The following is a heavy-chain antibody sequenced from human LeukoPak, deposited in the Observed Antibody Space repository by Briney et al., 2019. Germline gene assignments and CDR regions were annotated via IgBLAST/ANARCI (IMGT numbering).Heavy chain of an antibody. J-gene: IGHJ4*01. CDR3: ARGFGGNSFDY. CDR2: IYHSGYT. V-gene: IGHV4-30-2*01. CDR1: GVSFSSGGSS. D-gene: IGHD4-23*01. Sequence: SQTLSLTCAGSGVSFSSGGSSWNWIRQPPGKGLEWIGNIYHSGYTYYNPSLESRVTISVDSSKNQFSLMLRSVTAADTAVYYCARGFGGNSFDYWGHGTLVTVSS.